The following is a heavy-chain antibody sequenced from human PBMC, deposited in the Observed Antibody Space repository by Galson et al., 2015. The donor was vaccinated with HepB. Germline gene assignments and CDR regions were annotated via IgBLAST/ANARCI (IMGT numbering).Heavy chain of an antibody. CDR3: ARGSGRVGYYFDY. J-gene: IGHJ4*02. CDR1: GFTFSNYG. Sequence: SLRLSCAASGFTFSNYGMHWVRQAPGKRLEWVAVIWNEGSNKYYADSVKGRFTISRDNSKNTLYLQMKSLRAEDTAVYYCARGSGRVGYYFDYWGQGTLVTVSS. V-gene: IGHV3-33*08. D-gene: IGHD3-10*01. CDR2: IWNEGSNK.